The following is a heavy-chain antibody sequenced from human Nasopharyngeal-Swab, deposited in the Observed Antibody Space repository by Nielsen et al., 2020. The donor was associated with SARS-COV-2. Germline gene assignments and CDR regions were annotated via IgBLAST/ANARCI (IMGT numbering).Heavy chain of an antibody. CDR1: GGTFSSYA. Sequence: SVQVSCKASGGTFSSYAISWVRQAPGQGLEWMGGIIPIFGTANYAQKFQGRVTITADKSTSTAYMELSSLRSEDTAVYYCARGNTAMDLDYWGQGTLVTVSS. J-gene: IGHJ4*02. CDR2: IIPIFGTA. V-gene: IGHV1-69*06. CDR3: ARGNTAMDLDY. D-gene: IGHD5-18*01.